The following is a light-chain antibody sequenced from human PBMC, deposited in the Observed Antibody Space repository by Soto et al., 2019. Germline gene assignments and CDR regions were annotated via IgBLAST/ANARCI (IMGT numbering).Light chain of an antibody. CDR1: QSVSSY. J-gene: IGKJ5*01. CDR2: DAS. CDR3: QQRSNWIT. V-gene: IGKV3-11*01. Sequence: EIVLTKSPATLSLFPGERATLSCRASQSVSSYLAWYQQKPGQAPRLLLYDASNRATGIPARFSGSGSGTDFTLTISSLEPEDFAVYYCQQRSNWITFGQGTRLEIE.